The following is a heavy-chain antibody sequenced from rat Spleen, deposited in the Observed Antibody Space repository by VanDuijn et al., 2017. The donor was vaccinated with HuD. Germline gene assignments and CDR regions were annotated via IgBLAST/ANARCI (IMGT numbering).Heavy chain of an antibody. V-gene: IGHV5-25*01. Sequence: EVQLVESGGDLVQPGRSMKLSCAASGFTFSHYYMAWVRQAPTKGLEWVASISTGGSNTFYRDSVKDRFTISRDNAKSTLYLQMDSLRSEDTATYYCATHTTGIPLFAYWGQGTLVTVSS. D-gene: IGHD1-9*01. CDR3: ATHTTGIPLFAY. J-gene: IGHJ3*01. CDR2: ISTGGSNT. CDR1: GFTFSHYY.